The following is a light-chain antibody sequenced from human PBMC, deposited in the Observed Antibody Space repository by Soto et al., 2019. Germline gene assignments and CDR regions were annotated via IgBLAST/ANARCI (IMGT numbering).Light chain of an antibody. CDR2: GAS. CDR1: QSVSSSY. Sequence: DIVMTQSPATLSVSPGERATLSCRASQSVSSSYLAWYQQKPGQAPRLLIYGASSRATGIPDRFSGSGSGTDFTLTISRLEPEDFAVYYCQQYGSSLLAFGQGTKVDIK. V-gene: IGKV3-20*01. CDR3: QQYGSSLLA. J-gene: IGKJ1*01.